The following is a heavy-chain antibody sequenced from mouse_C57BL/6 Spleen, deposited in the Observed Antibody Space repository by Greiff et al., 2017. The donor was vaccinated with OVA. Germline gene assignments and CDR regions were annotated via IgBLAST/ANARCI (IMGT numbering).Heavy chain of an antibody. CDR1: GFTFSSYA. CDR3: ARVYYDYDVRGAMDY. J-gene: IGHJ4*01. CDR2: ISDGGSYT. Sequence: EVKLMESGGGLVKPGGSLKLSCAASGFTFSSYAMSWVRQTPEKRLEWVATISDGGSYTYYPDNVKGRFTISSDNAKNNLYLQMSHLKSEDTAMYYCARVYYDYDVRGAMDYWGQGTSVTVSS. V-gene: IGHV5-4*03. D-gene: IGHD2-4*01.